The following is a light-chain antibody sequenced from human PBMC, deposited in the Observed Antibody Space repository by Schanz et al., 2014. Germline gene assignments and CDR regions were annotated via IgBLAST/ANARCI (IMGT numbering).Light chain of an antibody. J-gene: IGLJ2*01. V-gene: IGLV1-40*01. CDR2: GNS. CDR3: AAWDDSLNLV. Sequence: QSVLTQSPSVSGAPGQRVTISCTGSSSNIGAGYDVHWYQQLPGTAPKLLIYGNSNRPSGVPDRFSGSKSGTSPSLAISGLQSEDEADYYCAAWDDSLNLVLGGGTKLTVL. CDR1: SSNIGAGYD.